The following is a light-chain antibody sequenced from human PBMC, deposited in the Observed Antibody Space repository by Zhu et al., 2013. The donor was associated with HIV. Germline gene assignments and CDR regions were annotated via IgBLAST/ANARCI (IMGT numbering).Light chain of an antibody. Sequence: DIQMTQSPSSLSTSVGDRVTITCRASQSISNYLNWYQQKPGKAPKLLIYAASSLESGVPSRFSGSGSGTDFTLTISSLQPEDFATYFCQQTYNTPPSSFGQGTKLEIK. CDR2: AAS. J-gene: IGKJ2*04. CDR1: QSISNY. V-gene: IGKV1-39*01. CDR3: QQTYNTPPSS.